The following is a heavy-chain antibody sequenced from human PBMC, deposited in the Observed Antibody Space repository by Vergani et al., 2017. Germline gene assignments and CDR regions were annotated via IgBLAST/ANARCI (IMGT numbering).Heavy chain of an antibody. CDR2: IYYSGST. J-gene: IGHJ4*02. D-gene: IGHD6-13*01. V-gene: IGHV4-59*01. CDR1: GGSISSYY. CDR3: ARGRVSSSWYVDY. Sequence: QVQLQESGPGLVKPSETLSLTCTVSGGSISSYYWSWIRQPPGKGLEWIGYIYYSGSTNYNPSLKSLVTMSVDPSKNQFSLKLSSVTAADTAVYYCARGRVSSSWYVDYWGQGTLVTVSS.